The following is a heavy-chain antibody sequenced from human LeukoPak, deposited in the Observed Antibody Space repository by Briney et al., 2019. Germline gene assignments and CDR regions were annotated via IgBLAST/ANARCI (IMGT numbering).Heavy chain of an antibody. Sequence: SETLSLTCAVSGGSISSSNWWSWVRQPPGKGLEWIGEIYHSGTTNYNPSLKSRVTISLHKSKNQFSLKLTSVTAADTAVYYCAILIESSGYYFDDWGQGTLVTVSS. CDR1: GGSISSSNW. CDR3: AILIESSGYYFDD. CDR2: IYHSGTT. J-gene: IGHJ4*02. V-gene: IGHV4-4*02. D-gene: IGHD6-25*01.